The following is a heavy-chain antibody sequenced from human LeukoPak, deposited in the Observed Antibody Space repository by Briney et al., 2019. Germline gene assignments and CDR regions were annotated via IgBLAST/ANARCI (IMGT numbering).Heavy chain of an antibody. D-gene: IGHD1-26*01. CDR1: GGSFSGYY. V-gene: IGHV4-34*01. J-gene: IGHJ4*02. CDR2: INHSGST. CDR3: ARGRTVGATRLDY. Sequence: PSETLSLTCAVYGGSFSGYYWSWIRQPPGKGLEWIGEINHSGSTNYNPSLKSRVTISVDTSKNQFSLKLSSVTAADTAVYYCARGRTVGATRLDYWGQGTLVTVSS.